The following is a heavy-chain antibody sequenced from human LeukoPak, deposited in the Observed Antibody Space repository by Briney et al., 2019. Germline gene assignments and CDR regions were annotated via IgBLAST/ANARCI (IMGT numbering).Heavy chain of an antibody. J-gene: IGHJ4*02. CDR1: GGSISSYY. CDR2: IYYSGST. CDR3: ASLGCSGGSCYSVDY. Sequence: PSETLSLTCTVSGGSISSYYWSWIRQPPGKGLEWIGYIYYSGSTNYNPSLKSRVTISVDTSKNQFSLKLSSVTAADTAVYYCASLGCSGGSCYSVDYWGQGTLVTVSS. V-gene: IGHV4-59*08. D-gene: IGHD2-15*01.